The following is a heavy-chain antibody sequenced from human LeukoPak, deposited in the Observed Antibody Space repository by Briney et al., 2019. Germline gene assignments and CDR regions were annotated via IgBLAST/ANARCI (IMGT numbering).Heavy chain of an antibody. CDR1: GFSFSAFG. D-gene: IGHD6-19*01. J-gene: IGHJ6*02. V-gene: IGHV3-30*02. Sequence: GGSLRLSCAASGFSFSAFGMHWVRQAPGEGLEWIAVISFDGSDPYYADSVKGRFTISRDNSKNTLYLQMNSVGADDTAVYYCAKRRVAGTTTNYCCCDLEDWGQGTTVIVSS. CDR3: AKRRVAGTTTNYCCCDLED. CDR2: ISFDGSDP.